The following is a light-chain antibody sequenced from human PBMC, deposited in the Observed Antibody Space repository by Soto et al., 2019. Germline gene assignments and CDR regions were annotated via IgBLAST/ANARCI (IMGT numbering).Light chain of an antibody. V-gene: IGLV2-23*02. CDR1: SSDVGSYNL. J-gene: IGLJ3*02. CDR2: EVS. CDR3: CSYAGSSTWV. Sequence: QSALTQPASVSGSPGQSITIYCTGTSSDVGSYNLVSWYQQHPGKAPKLMIYEVSKRPSGVSNRFSGSKSGNTASLTISGLQAEDEADYYCCSYAGSSTWVFGGGTKVTVL.